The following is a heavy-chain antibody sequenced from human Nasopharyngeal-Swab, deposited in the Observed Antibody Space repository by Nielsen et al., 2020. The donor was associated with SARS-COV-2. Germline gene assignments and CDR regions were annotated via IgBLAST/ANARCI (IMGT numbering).Heavy chain of an antibody. CDR1: GGTYSIYA. CDR3: ARGQGAAAAGTFYYYSMDV. D-gene: IGHD6-13*01. CDR2: IIPIFGTS. J-gene: IGHJ6*03. V-gene: IGHV1-69*13. Sequence: SVKVSCRASGGTYSIYAISWVRQAPGHGPEWMGGIIPIFGTSNYAQKFQGRVTITADEFTSTAYMELSSLRSVDTAVYYCARGQGAAAAGTFYYYSMDVWGKGTTVTVSS.